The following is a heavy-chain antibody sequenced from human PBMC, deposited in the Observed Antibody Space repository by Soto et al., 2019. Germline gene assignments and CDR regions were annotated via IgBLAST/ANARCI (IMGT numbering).Heavy chain of an antibody. D-gene: IGHD3-3*01. Sequence: EVQLLESGGGLVQPGGSLRLSCAASGFTFSSYAMSWVRQAPGKGLEWVSAISGSGGSTYYADSVKGRFTISRDNSKNTLYLLMNSLRAEDTAVYYCAKDHYDFWSGYGWGLCDYWGQGTLVTVSS. CDR3: AKDHYDFWSGYGWGLCDY. J-gene: IGHJ4*02. CDR2: ISGSGGST. CDR1: GFTFSSYA. V-gene: IGHV3-23*01.